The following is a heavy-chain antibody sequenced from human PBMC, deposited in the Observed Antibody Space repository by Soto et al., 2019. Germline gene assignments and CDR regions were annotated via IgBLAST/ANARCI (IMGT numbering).Heavy chain of an antibody. V-gene: IGHV3-48*01. CDR3: ARDGRYGVSDAFDI. CDR1: GFTFSSYS. Sequence: EVQLVESGGGLVQPGGSLRLSCAASGFTFSSYSMNWVRQAPGKGLEWVSYISSSSSTIYYAGSVKGRFTISRDNAKNSLYLQMNSLRAEDTAVYYCARDGRYGVSDAFDIWGQGTMVTVSS. D-gene: IGHD4-17*01. CDR2: ISSSSSTI. J-gene: IGHJ3*02.